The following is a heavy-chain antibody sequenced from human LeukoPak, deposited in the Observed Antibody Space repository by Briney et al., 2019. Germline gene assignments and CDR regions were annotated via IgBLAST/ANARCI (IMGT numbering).Heavy chain of an antibody. CDR3: ARDRAWFGEGGMDV. V-gene: IGHV3-30*03. CDR1: GFTFSNYG. CDR2: ISYDESNK. D-gene: IGHD3-10*01. Sequence: GSLRLSCAASGFTFSNYGIHWVRQGPGKGLEWVAVISYDESNKNHADSVKGRFTISRDNSKNTVYLQMNSLRPEDTAVYYCARDRAWFGEGGMDVWGQGTTVTVSS. J-gene: IGHJ6*02.